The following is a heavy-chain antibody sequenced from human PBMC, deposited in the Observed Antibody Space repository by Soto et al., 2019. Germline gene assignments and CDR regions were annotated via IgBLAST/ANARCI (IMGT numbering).Heavy chain of an antibody. CDR1: GVSVSSGDYY. CDR2: IDRSGST. J-gene: IGHJ6*02. Sequence: QVQLQESGPGPVKPSQTLSLSCNVYGVSVSSGDYYWSWIRQHAGGGLEWIGYIDRSGSTYYKPSLRGRVIMSVDTSTNQIYLRLLSVTAADTAMYYCARDSGGNSENYYGLDVWGHGTTATVSS. D-gene: IGHD1-1*01. V-gene: IGHV4-31*03. CDR3: ARDSGGNSENYYGLDV.